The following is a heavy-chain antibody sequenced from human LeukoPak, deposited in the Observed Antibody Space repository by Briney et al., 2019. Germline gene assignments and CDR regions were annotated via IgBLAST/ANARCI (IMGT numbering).Heavy chain of an antibody. CDR3: ARGVKVRGVNYNGMDV. CDR2: INSNSSTI. CDR1: GFTFSTYS. D-gene: IGHD3-10*01. V-gene: IGHV3-48*04. Sequence: QPGGSLRLSCAASGFTFSTYSMNWVRQGPGKGLEWVSYINSNSSTIFYADSVKGRFTISRDDAKNSLYLQMNSLRAEDTAVYYCARGVKVRGVNYNGMDVWGQGTTVTVSS. J-gene: IGHJ6*02.